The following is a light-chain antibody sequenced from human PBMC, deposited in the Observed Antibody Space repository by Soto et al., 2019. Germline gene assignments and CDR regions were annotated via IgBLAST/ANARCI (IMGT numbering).Light chain of an antibody. J-gene: IGKJ4*01. V-gene: IGKV1-39*01. CDR2: DAS. CDR3: QQNYTAPLT. CDR1: PPISVN. Sequence: EIRMTQSPSSLSAFVGETVTITCQTGPPISVNLNWYQQKPGKTPTLLISDASTLPSGVPSRFRGSGNGTHFTLSISDLQPEDFATYYCQQNYTAPLTFGGGTRVEIK.